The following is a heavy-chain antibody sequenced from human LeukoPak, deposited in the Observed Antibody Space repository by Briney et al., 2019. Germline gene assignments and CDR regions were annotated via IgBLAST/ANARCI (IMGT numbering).Heavy chain of an antibody. CDR2: IIPILGIA. CDR1: GGTFSSYT. J-gene: IGHJ4*02. V-gene: IGHV1-69*02. Sequence: SVKVSCKASGGTFSSYTISWVRQAPGQGLEWMGRIIPILGIANYAQKFQGRATITADKSTSTAYMELSSLRSEDTAVYYCADHYYDSSGYYEYFDYWGQGTLVTVSS. CDR3: ADHYYDSSGYYEYFDY. D-gene: IGHD3-22*01.